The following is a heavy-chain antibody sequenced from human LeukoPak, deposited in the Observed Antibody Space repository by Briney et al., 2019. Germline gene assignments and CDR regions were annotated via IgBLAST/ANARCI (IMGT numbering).Heavy chain of an antibody. CDR1: GYSISSGYY. CDR3: ARQDTAMVKGWFDP. Sequence: PSETLSLTCAVSGYSISSGYYWGWIRQPPGSGLEWIGSINHSGNTYCNPSLKSRVAISIDTSKNDFSLKVTSVTAADTAVYFCARQDTAMVKGWFDPWGQGTLVTVSS. J-gene: IGHJ5*02. V-gene: IGHV4-38-2*01. D-gene: IGHD5-18*01. CDR2: INHSGNT.